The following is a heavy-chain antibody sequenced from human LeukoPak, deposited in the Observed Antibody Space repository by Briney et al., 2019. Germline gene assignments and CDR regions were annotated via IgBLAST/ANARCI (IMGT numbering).Heavy chain of an antibody. CDR1: GFTFDDYA. Sequence: GGSLRLSCAASGFTFDDYAMHWVRQAPGKGLEWVSLISGDGGSTYYADSVKGRFTISRDNSKNSLYLHMNSLRTEDTALYYCAKDNGDHPENAFDIWGQGTMVTVSS. D-gene: IGHD4-17*01. CDR2: ISGDGGST. V-gene: IGHV3-43*02. CDR3: AKDNGDHPENAFDI. J-gene: IGHJ3*02.